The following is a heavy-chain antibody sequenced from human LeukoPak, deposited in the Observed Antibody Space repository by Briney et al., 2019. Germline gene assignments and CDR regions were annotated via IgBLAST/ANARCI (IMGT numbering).Heavy chain of an antibody. V-gene: IGHV3-21*04. CDR3: ASGSGSLYYFDY. CDR1: GFTFSSYS. CDR2: ISSSSSYT. J-gene: IGHJ4*02. Sequence: GGSLRLFCAASGFTFSSYSMNWVRQAPGKGLEWVSSISSSSSYTNYADSVKGRFTISRDNAKNSLYLQMNSLRAEDTAVYYCASGSGSLYYFDYWGQGTLVTVSS. D-gene: IGHD1-26*01.